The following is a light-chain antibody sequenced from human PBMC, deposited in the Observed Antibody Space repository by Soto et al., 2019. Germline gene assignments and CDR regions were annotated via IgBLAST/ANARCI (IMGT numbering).Light chain of an antibody. J-gene: IGLJ3*02. CDR3: LLSYSHGVV. V-gene: IGLV7-46*01. Sequence: QAVVTQEPSLTVSPGGTVTLTCAASTGTVTTGHYSCWYQQKPGQAPRTLIYETDKKHSWTSDRFSGSLLRGRAALTLSGARPEDEADYYCLLSYSHGVVFGGGTKLTVL. CDR2: ETD. CDR1: TGTVTTGHY.